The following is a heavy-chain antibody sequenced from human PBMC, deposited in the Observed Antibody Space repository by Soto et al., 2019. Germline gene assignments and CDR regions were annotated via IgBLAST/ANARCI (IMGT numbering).Heavy chain of an antibody. V-gene: IGHV4-59*08. CDR2: TYNSGST. CDR3: AKQWDRGSRWRLDS. D-gene: IGHD1-26*01. CDR1: GGSIGIYY. Sequence: QLQLQESGPGLVKPSETLSLTCTVSGGSIGIYYWNWIRQSPGKGLEWIGYTYNSGSTKYNPSLESRVTISVDTSKNQFSLRLSSVTDADTAVYYCAKQWDRGSRWRLDSWGQGTLVTVSS. J-gene: IGHJ4*03.